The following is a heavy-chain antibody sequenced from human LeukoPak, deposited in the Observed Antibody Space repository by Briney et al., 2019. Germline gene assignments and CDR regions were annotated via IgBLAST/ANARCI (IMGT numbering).Heavy chain of an antibody. CDR2: INPNSGGT. D-gene: IGHD2-15*01. CDR3: ASNTYCSGGSCNRI. Sequence: ASVKVSCKASGYTFTGYYMHWVRRAPGQGLEWMGWINPNSGGTNYAQKFQGRVTMTRDTSISTAYMELSRLRSDDTAVYYCASNTYCSGGSCNRIWGQGTLVTVSS. V-gene: IGHV1-2*02. CDR1: GYTFTGYY. J-gene: IGHJ4*02.